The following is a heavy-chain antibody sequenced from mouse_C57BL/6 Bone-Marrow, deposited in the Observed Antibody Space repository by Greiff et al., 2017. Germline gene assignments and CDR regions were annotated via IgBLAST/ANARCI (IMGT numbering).Heavy chain of an antibody. CDR1: GYTFTRYW. D-gene: IGHD3-3*01. J-gene: IGHJ4*01. V-gene: IGHV1-55*01. CDR2: IYPGSGST. CDR3: AGAPPDWLDYAIGY. Sequence: LQPGAELVKPGASVKMSCKASGYTFTRYWITWVKPRPEQGLEWIGDIYPGSGSTNYNEKFKSKATLTVDTSSSTSYMQLSSLTSEDSAVYYCAGAPPDWLDYAIGYWGEGTSVTVS.